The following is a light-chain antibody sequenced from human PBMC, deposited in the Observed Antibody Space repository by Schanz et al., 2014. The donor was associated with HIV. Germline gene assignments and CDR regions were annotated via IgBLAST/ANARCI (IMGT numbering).Light chain of an antibody. CDR3: QQYDVWHKT. CDR2: GAS. Sequence: EIVMTQSPATLSVSPGERATLSCRASQTVSSNLAWYQQKPGQAPRLLVYGASTRATGIPARFSGSGSGTEFTLTISSLQSEDVAVYYCQQYDVWHKTFGQGTKVEIK. CDR1: QTVSSN. V-gene: IGKV3-15*01. J-gene: IGKJ1*01.